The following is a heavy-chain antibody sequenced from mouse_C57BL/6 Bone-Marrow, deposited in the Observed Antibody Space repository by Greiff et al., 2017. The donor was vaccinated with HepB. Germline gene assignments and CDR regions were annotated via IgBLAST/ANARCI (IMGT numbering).Heavy chain of an antibody. J-gene: IGHJ1*03. V-gene: IGHV7-1*01. CDR2: SRNKANDYTT. CDR1: GFTFSDFY. Sequence: EVMLVESGGGLVQSGRSLRLSCATSGFTFSDFYMEWVRQAPGKGLEWIAASRNKANDYTTEYSASVKGRFIVSRDTSQSILYLQMNALRAEDTAIYYCARDADDGYPYWYFDVWGTGTTVTVSS. CDR3: ARDADDGYPYWYFDV. D-gene: IGHD2-3*01.